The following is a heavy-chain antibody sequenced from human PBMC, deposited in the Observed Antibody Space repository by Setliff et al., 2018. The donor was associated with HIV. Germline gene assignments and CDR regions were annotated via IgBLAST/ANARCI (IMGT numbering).Heavy chain of an antibody. CDR3: ARGLRSSSHYYYYMDV. CDR2: IHTTGST. J-gene: IGHJ6*03. CDR1: GDSISSGSYY. D-gene: IGHD6-6*01. Sequence: SETLSLTCSVSGDSISSGSYYWSWIRLPAGKGLEWIGQIHTTGSTNYNPSLKSRVTISVDTSKNQFSLKLSSVTAADTAVYYCARGLRSSSHYYYYMDVWGKGTTVTVSS. V-gene: IGHV4-61*09.